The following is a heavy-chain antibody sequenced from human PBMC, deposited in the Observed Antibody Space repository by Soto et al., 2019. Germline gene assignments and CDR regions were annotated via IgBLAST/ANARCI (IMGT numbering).Heavy chain of an antibody. CDR3: VSSMYNRVAGPKWFDP. J-gene: IGHJ5*02. Sequence: QLQLQESGSGLVKPSQTLSLTCTVSGVSIGSGDYSWSWIRQPPGKGLEWLGYIYHRGNTYYNPSHESRVTMSADRSKNQLSLSLRSVTAADTAMYYCVSSMYNRVAGPKWFDPWGQGILVIVSS. D-gene: IGHD1-20*01. CDR2: IYHRGNT. V-gene: IGHV4-30-2*01. CDR1: GVSIGSGDYS.